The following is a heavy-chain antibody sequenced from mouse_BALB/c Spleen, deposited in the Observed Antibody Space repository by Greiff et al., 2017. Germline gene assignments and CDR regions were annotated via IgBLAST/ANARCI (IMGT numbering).Heavy chain of an antibody. CDR1: GYAFTNYL. J-gene: IGHJ3*01. Sequence: VQLQQSGAELVRPGTSVKVSCKASGYAFTNYLIEWVKQRPGQGLEWIGVINPGSGGTNYNEKFKGKATLTADKSSSTAYMQLSSLTSDDSAVYFCARSVGRGFAYWGQGTLVTVSA. CDR2: INPGSGGT. CDR3: ARSVGRGFAY. D-gene: IGHD4-1*01. V-gene: IGHV1-54*01.